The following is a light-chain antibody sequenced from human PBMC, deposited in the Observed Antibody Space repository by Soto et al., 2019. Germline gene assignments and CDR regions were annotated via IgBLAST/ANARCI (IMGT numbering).Light chain of an antibody. J-gene: IGLJ2*01. CDR2: EGN. Sequence: QSALTQPASVSGCPGQSITISCTGTSGDIGTYNLVSWYQQHPGRAPKLIIFEGNKRPSGVSNRFSASKSGNTASLAVSGLQAEDEADYHCCSYAGRSTVICGGGTKLTVL. V-gene: IGLV2-23*01. CDR3: CSYAGRSTVI. CDR1: SGDIGTYNL.